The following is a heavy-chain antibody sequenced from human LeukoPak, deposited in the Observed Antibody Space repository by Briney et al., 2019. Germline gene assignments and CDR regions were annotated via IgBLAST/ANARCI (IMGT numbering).Heavy chain of an antibody. J-gene: IGHJ4*02. Sequence: PGGSLRLSCAASGFTFSSCGMSWVRQAPGKGLEWVSALSDSGGSTFYADSVKGRFTISRDNSKNTLYLQMNRLRAEDTAVYYCAKDSDSGYSYVDYWGQGTLVTVSS. V-gene: IGHV3-23*01. CDR2: LSDSGGST. D-gene: IGHD5-18*01. CDR1: GFTFSSCG. CDR3: AKDSDSGYSYVDY.